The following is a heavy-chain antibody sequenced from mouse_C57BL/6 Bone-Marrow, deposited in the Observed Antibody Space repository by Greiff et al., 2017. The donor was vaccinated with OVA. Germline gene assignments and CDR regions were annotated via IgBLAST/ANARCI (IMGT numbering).Heavy chain of an antibody. CDR1: GYTFTIYW. CDR2: IHPNSGST. Sequence: QVQLQQPGAELVKPGASVKLSCKASGYTFTIYWMHWVKQRPGQGLEWIGMIHPNSGSTDSNEKFKSKATLTVDKSSSTAYMQLSSLTSEDSAVYYCARETVVHFDVWGTGTTVTVSS. CDR3: ARETVVHFDV. V-gene: IGHV1-64*01. D-gene: IGHD1-1*01. J-gene: IGHJ1*03.